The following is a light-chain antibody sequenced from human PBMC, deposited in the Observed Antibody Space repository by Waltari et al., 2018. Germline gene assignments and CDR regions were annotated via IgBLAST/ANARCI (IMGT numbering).Light chain of an antibody. CDR1: QSIGTY. V-gene: IGKV1-39*01. CDR2: AAS. CDR3: QQSYTTPRT. Sequence: DSQMTQSPSSRSASVGDRVTITCRASQSIGTYLNWYQHKPGRAPELLIYAASTLQGGVPSRFSGSGSETHFTLAISSLQREDFATYYCQQSYTTPRTFGQGTKVEIK. J-gene: IGKJ1*01.